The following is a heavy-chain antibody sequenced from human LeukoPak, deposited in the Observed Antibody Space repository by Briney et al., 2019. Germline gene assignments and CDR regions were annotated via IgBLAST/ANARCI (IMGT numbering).Heavy chain of an antibody. D-gene: IGHD2-2*03. CDR3: ARLWIVATWFDA. V-gene: IGHV4-39*02. Sequence: SETLSLTCTVSNGSMTSDTYYWAWVRQPPGKGLEWIGTIFYSGKTYYSASLKSRVTVSLDTSKKNFSLRLSSVTAADTAVYYCARLWIVATWFDAWGQGALVTVSS. CDR1: NGSMTSDTYY. CDR2: IFYSGKT. J-gene: IGHJ5*02.